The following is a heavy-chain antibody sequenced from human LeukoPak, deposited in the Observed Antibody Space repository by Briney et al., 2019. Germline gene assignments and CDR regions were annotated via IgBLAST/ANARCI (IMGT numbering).Heavy chain of an antibody. CDR2: ISDTGNT. CDR1: GDSIYSHY. V-gene: IGHV4-59*11. Sequence: SETLSLTCTVSGDSIYSHYWSWIRQPPGKGLEWIGYISDTGNTDYNPSLKSRVIISLDRSKNQFSLKLSSVTAADTAVYYCARGGYCSSTSCYAGYNWFDPWGQGTLVTVSS. CDR3: ARGGYCSSTSCYAGYNWFDP. J-gene: IGHJ5*02. D-gene: IGHD2-2*01.